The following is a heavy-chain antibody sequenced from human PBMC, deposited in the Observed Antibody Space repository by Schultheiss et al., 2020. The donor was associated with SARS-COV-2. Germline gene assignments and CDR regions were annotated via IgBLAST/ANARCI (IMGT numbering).Heavy chain of an antibody. CDR3: ARGRLIVGATRRNYFDY. J-gene: IGHJ4*02. V-gene: IGHV4-39*07. Sequence: SETLSLTCTVSGGSISSSSYYWSWIRQPPGKGLEWIGSIYHSGSTNYNPSLKSRVTISVDTSKNQFSLKLSSVTAADTAVYYCARGRLIVGATRRNYFDYWGQGTLVTVSS. CDR2: IYHSGST. CDR1: GGSISSSSYY. D-gene: IGHD1-26*01.